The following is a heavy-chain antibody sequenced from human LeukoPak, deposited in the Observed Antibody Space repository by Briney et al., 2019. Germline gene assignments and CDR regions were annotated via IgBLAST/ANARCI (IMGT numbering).Heavy chain of an antibody. J-gene: IGHJ4*02. CDR3: ARYYYGSGSYYYYFDY. CDR1: GGTSSDYA. CDR2: IIPILGIT. Sequence: SVRPSSTPSGGTSSDYAFSWVRRAPGQGLEWVARIIPILGITNSALKFRGRVTITADNSTSTAYMELSSLTSEDTAVYYCARYYYGSGSYYYYFDYWAQGTLVTVSS. V-gene: IGHV1-69*04. D-gene: IGHD3-10*01.